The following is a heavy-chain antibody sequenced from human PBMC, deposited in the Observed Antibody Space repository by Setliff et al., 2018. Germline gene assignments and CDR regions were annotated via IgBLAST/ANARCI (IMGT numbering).Heavy chain of an antibody. D-gene: IGHD1-26*01. J-gene: IGHJ4*02. Sequence: PGESLKISCAASGFTFSTYAMHWVRQAPGKGLEWVGYIFYDGSEKYYADSVKGRFTISRDNPKNTVYLEMNNLRADDTAVYYCAGDPPRSDWRLDSWGQGTLVTVSS. V-gene: IGHV3-33*08. CDR3: AGDPPRSDWRLDS. CDR2: IFYDGSEK. CDR1: GFTFSTYA.